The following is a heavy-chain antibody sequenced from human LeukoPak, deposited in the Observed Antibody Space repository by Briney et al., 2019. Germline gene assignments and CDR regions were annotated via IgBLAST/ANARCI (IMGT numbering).Heavy chain of an antibody. CDR3: ARGHYDILTGYYKPPIFDY. D-gene: IGHD3-9*01. CDR1: GGTFSSYA. V-gene: IGHV1-69*13. Sequence: SVKVSCKASGGTFSSYAISWVRQAPGQGLEWMGGIIPIFGTANYAQKFQGRVTITADESTSTAYMELSRLRSDDTAVYYCARGHYDILTGYYKPPIFDYWGQGTLVTASS. J-gene: IGHJ4*02. CDR2: IIPIFGTA.